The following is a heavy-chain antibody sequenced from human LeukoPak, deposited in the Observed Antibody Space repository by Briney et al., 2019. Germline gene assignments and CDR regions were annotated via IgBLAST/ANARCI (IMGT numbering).Heavy chain of an antibody. CDR2: FSSEGTAT. CDR3: TRDSSRDGLDI. J-gene: IGHJ3*02. CDR1: GFTLSRHW. V-gene: IGHV3-74*01. Sequence: PGGSLGLSCVASGFTLSRHWMHWVRQAPGKGLAWVSRFSSEGTATTYADSVKGRFTMSSDNAKNTLYLQMNSLGAEDTAVYYCTRDSSRDGLDIWGRGTMVTVSS.